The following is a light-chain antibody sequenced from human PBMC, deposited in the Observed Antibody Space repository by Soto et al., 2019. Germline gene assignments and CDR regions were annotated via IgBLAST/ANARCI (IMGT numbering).Light chain of an antibody. J-gene: IGLJ3*02. CDR2: EAS. V-gene: IGLV2-23*02. Sequence: QSALTQPASVSGSPGQSITISCTGTLGSYNLVSWYQQHPGKAPKLMIYEASKRPSGVSNRFSGSKSGNTASLTISGLQAEDEADYYCCSYAGSTTFRVFGGGPKLTVL. CDR3: CSYAGSTTFRV. CDR1: LGSYNL.